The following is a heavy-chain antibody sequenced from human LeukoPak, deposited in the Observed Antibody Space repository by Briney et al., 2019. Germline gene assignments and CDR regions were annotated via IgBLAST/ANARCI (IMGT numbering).Heavy chain of an antibody. CDR1: GYTFTGYY. CDR3: ARGKRGYSYGYYGMDV. J-gene: IGHJ6*02. V-gene: IGHV1-2*02. CDR2: INPNSGGT. D-gene: IGHD5-18*01. Sequence: GASVKVSCKASGYTFTGYYMHWVRQAPGQGLEWMGWINPNSGGTNYAQKFQGRVTMTRDTSISTAYMELSRLRSEDTAVYYCARGKRGYSYGYYGMDVWGQGTTVTVSS.